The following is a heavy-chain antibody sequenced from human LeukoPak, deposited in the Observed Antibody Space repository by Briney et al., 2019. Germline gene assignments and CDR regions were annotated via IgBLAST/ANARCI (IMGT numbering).Heavy chain of an antibody. Sequence: SETLSLTCAVYGGSFSGYYWSWICQPPGKGLEWIGEINHSGSTNYNPSLKSRVTISVDTSKNQFSLKLSSVTAADTAVYYCARGPDFWSGYVNYWGKGTTVTVSS. D-gene: IGHD3-3*01. CDR3: ARGPDFWSGYVNY. CDR2: INHSGST. J-gene: IGHJ6*04. V-gene: IGHV4-34*01. CDR1: GGSFSGYY.